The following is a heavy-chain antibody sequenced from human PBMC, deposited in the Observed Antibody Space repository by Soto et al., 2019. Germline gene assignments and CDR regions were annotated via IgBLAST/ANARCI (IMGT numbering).Heavy chain of an antibody. J-gene: IGHJ4*02. CDR1: GFTFSSYA. CDR2: ISYDGSNK. D-gene: IGHD3-3*01. V-gene: IGHV3-30-3*01. Sequence: GGSLRLSCAASGFTFSSYAMHWVRQAPGKGLEWVAVISYDGSNKYYADSVKGRFTISRDNSKNTLYLQMNSLRAEDTAVYYCARASYDFWSGYFDYWGQGTLVTVSS. CDR3: ARASYDFWSGYFDY.